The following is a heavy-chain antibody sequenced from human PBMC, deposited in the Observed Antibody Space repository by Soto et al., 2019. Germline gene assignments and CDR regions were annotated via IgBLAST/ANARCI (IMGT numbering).Heavy chain of an antibody. CDR1: GFTFSSYS. D-gene: IGHD3-22*01. V-gene: IGHV3-48*01. Sequence: GGSLRLSCAASGFTFSSYSMNWVRQAPGKGLEWVSYISSSSSTIYYADSVKGRFTISRDNAKNSLYLQMNSLRAEDTAVYYCARDGNYYDSSGYYVYWGQGTLVTVSS. J-gene: IGHJ4*02. CDR3: ARDGNYYDSSGYYVY. CDR2: ISSSSSTI.